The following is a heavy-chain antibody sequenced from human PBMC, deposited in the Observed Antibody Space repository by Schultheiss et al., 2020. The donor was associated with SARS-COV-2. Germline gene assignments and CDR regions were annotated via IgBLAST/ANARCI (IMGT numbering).Heavy chain of an antibody. Sequence: GGSLRLSCAVPEFLFRGYWMHWVRQAPGGGLVWVSRINSDGSSTSYADSVKGRFTISRDNSKNTLYLQMNSLRAEDTAVYYCIRFYDSPDYWGQGTLVTVSS. CDR2: INSDGSST. CDR1: EFLFRGYW. V-gene: IGHV3-74*01. D-gene: IGHD3-22*01. CDR3: IRFYDSPDY. J-gene: IGHJ4*02.